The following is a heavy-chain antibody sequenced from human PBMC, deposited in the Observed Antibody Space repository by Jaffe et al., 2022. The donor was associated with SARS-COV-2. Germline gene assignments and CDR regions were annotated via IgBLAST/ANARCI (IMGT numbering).Heavy chain of an antibody. J-gene: IGHJ5*02. Sequence: QVQLQESGPGLVKPSQTLSLTCTVSGGSISSGSYYWSWIRQPAGKGLEWIGRIYTSGSTNYNPSLKSRVTISVDTSKNQFSLKLSSVTAADTAVYYCARAPLMVYAVSSWFDPWGQGTLVTVSS. CDR1: GGSISSGSYY. D-gene: IGHD2-8*01. CDR2: IYTSGST. CDR3: ARAPLMVYAVSSWFDP. V-gene: IGHV4-61*02.